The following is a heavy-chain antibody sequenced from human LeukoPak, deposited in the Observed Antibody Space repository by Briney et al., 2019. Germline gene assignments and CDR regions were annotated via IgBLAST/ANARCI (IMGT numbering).Heavy chain of an antibody. V-gene: IGHV1-8*01. CDR3: ARGGYSYGWNDAFDI. CDR1: GYTFTSYD. CDR2: MNPNSGNT. J-gene: IGHJ3*02. Sequence: EASVKVSCKASGYTFTSYDINWVRQATGQGLEWMGWMNPNSGNTGYAQKFQGRVTMTRNTSISTAYMELSSLRSEDTAVYYCARGGYSYGWNDAFDIRGQGTMVTVSS. D-gene: IGHD5-18*01.